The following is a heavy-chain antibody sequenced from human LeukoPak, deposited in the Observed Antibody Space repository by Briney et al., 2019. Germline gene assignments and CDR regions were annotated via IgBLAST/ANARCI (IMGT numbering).Heavy chain of an antibody. CDR3: ARGYMTTIIEWFDP. V-gene: IGHV3-7*01. CDR1: GFTFSTYW. Sequence: PGGSLRLSCAASGFTFSTYWMSWVRQAPGKGLEWVANIKQDGSKRYYVDSVKGRFTISRDNAKNSLYLQMSTLRAEDTAVYYCARGYMTTIIEWFDPWGQGTPVIVSS. CDR2: IKQDGSKR. D-gene: IGHD4-17*01. J-gene: IGHJ5*02.